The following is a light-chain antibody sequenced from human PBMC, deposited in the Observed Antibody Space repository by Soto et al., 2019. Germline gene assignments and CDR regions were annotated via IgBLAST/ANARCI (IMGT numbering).Light chain of an antibody. Sequence: EIVLTQSPGTLSLSPGEGATLSCRASHTISSNSLAWFQQKPGQAPRLLIYGASNGATGIPDRFSGGGSGTNFTLTIRRLEPEDFAVYYCHQYGSTPPWTFDQGTQVEIK. J-gene: IGKJ1*01. CDR1: HTISSNS. CDR2: GAS. CDR3: HQYGSTPPWT. V-gene: IGKV3-20*01.